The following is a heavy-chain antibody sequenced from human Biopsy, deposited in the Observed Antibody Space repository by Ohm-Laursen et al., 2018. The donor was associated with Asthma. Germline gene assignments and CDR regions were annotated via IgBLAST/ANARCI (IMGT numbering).Heavy chain of an antibody. CDR2: ISVYNGNT. V-gene: IGHV1-18*01. J-gene: IGHJ6*02. CDR3: ARAVDYSHYYGIDV. D-gene: IGHD3-10*01. Sequence: ASVKVSCNASGYTFNSAGITWVRQGPGQGLEWMGWISVYNGNTKVAQKLQDRVTMITDTSTSTAYMELRSLRSDDTAVYFCARAVDYSHYYGIDVWGQGTTVTVS. CDR1: GYTFNSAG.